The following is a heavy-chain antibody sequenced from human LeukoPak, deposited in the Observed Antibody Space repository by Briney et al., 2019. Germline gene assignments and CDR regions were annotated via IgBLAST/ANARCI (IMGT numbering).Heavy chain of an antibody. J-gene: IGHJ6*03. CDR3: ARGRDYYGSGAHYYMDV. CDR2: INHSGST. D-gene: IGHD3-10*01. Sequence: SETLSLTCAVYGGSFSGYYWSWIRQPPGKGLEWIGEINHSGSTNYNPSLKSRVTISVDTSKNQFSLKLSSVTAADTAVYYCARGRDYYGSGAHYYMDVWGKGTTATVSS. V-gene: IGHV4-34*01. CDR1: GGSFSGYY.